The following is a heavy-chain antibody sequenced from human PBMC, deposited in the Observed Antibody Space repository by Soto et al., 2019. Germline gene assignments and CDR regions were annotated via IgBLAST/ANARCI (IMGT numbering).Heavy chain of an antibody. V-gene: IGHV1-2*02. CDR2: INPNSGGT. D-gene: IGHD4-17*01. CDR3: ARDPTYGDYGDYYYYGMDV. CDR1: GYTFTGYY. J-gene: IGHJ6*02. Sequence: ASVKVSCKASGYTFTGYYMHWVRQAPGQGLEWMGWINPNSGGTNYVQKFQGRVTMTRDTSISTAYMELSRLRSDDTAVYYCARDPTYGDYGDYYYYGMDVWGQGTTVTVSS.